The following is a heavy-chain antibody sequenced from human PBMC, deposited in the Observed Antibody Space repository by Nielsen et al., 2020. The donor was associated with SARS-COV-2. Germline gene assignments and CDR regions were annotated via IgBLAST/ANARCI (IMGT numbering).Heavy chain of an antibody. D-gene: IGHD3-3*01. CDR3: ARDRSYYDFWSGNYYYYYGMDV. Sequence: GESLKISCAASGFTFSSYGMHWVRQAPGKGLEWVAVISYDGSNKYYADSVKGRFTISRDNSKNTLYLQMNSLRAEDTAVYYCARDRSYYDFWSGNYYYYYGMDVWGQGTTVTVSS. CDR1: GFTFSSYG. V-gene: IGHV3-30*03. CDR2: ISYDGSNK. J-gene: IGHJ6*02.